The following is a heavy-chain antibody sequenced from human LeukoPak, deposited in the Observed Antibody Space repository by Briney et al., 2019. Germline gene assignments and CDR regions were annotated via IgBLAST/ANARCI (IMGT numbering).Heavy chain of an antibody. CDR2: ISSSSSYI. CDR3: AKDMRSSLAVAGTIDY. J-gene: IGHJ4*02. V-gene: IGHV3-21*04. D-gene: IGHD6-19*01. Sequence: GGSLRLSCAASGFTFSSYSMNWVRQAPGKGPEWVSSISSSSSYIYYADSVKGRFTISRDNAKNSLYLQMNSLRTEDTALYYCAKDMRSSLAVAGTIDYWGQGTLVTVSS. CDR1: GFTFSSYS.